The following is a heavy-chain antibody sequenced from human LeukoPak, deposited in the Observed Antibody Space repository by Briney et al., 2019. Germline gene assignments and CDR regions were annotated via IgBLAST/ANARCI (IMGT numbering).Heavy chain of an antibody. Sequence: ASVKVSCKASGYTFTGYYMHWVRQAPGQGLEWMGWINPNSGGTNCAQKFQGRVTMTRDTSISTAYMELSRLRSDDTAVYYCARGATTGDFDYWGPGTLVTVSS. D-gene: IGHD1-26*01. CDR2: INPNSGGT. V-gene: IGHV1-2*02. CDR3: ARGATTGDFDY. J-gene: IGHJ4*02. CDR1: GYTFTGYY.